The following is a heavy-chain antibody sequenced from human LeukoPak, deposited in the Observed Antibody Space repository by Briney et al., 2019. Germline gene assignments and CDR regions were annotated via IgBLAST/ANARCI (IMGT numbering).Heavy chain of an antibody. Sequence: AVKVSCMSSRGTFSSYVISWVRQAPGQGLERMGGILTIIGTANYAQKFQGRVTITTDEYTSTAYMELRSLRSEDTAVYYCAALDSIADHNVLDYWGQRTLVTVSS. CDR3: AALDSIADHNVLDY. D-gene: IGHD3-3*02. V-gene: IGHV1-69*05. CDR1: RGTFSSYV. CDR2: ILTIIGTA. J-gene: IGHJ4*02.